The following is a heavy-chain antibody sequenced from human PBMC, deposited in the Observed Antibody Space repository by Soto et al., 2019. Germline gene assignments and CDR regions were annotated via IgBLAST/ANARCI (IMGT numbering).Heavy chain of an antibody. J-gene: IGHJ4*02. CDR1: GGSISSSSYY. CDR2: IYYSGST. CDR3: ARLVYDFWSGYLPGPDDY. V-gene: IGHV4-39*01. D-gene: IGHD3-3*01. Sequence: SETLSLTCTVSGGSISSSSYYWGRIRQPPGKRLEWIGSIYYSGSTYYNPSLKSRVTISVDTSKNQFSLKLSSVTAADTAVYSCARLVYDFWSGYLPGPDDYWGQGPLVTASS.